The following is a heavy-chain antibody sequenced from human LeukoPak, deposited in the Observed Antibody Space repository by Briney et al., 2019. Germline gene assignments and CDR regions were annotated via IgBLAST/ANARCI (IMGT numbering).Heavy chain of an antibody. CDR1: GFTFNTYG. D-gene: IGHD3-3*01. CDR2: ISFDGRNE. CDR3: AKVQGSFGAFYYYMDV. V-gene: IGHV3-30*18. J-gene: IGHJ6*03. Sequence: GGSLRLSCTASGFTFNTYGIHWVRQAPGKGLEWVAVISFDGRNEYYGDSVKGRLIISRDNFENTVYLQMNSLRAEDTAVYYCAKVQGSFGAFYYYMDVWGKGTTVTISS.